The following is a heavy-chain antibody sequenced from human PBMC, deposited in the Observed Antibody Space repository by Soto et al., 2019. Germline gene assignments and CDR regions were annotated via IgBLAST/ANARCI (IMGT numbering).Heavy chain of an antibody. J-gene: IGHJ5*02. Sequence: SETLSLTCTVSGGSISSGGYYWSWIRQHPGKGLEWIGYIYYSGSTYYNPSLKSRVTISVDTSKNQFSLKLSSVTAVDTAVYYCARDPMLEPVWFDPWGQGTLVTVS. CDR1: GGSISSGGYY. CDR3: ARDPMLEPVWFDP. D-gene: IGHD2-8*01. V-gene: IGHV4-31*03. CDR2: IYYSGST.